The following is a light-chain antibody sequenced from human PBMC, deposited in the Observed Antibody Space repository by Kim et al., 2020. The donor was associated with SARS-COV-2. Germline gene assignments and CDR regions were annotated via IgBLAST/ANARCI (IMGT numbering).Light chain of an antibody. J-gene: IGKJ2*01. CDR2: SAS. CDR3: QQSYDSVLYT. Sequence: AFVGDRVTIGCRASQYIGTYLSWYQQTSGKAPSLLIYSASTLQSGVPSRFSGSGSGTEFTLTINSLQPEDFATYYCQQSYDSVLYTFGQGTKLEI. CDR1: QYIGTY. V-gene: IGKV1-39*01.